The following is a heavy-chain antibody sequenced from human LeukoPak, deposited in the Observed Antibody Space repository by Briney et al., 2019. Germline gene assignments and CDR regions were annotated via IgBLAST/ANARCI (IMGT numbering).Heavy chain of an antibody. CDR2: VSAYNGNT. J-gene: IGHJ4*02. Sequence: ASVKVSCKASGYSFTSYGISWVRQAPGQGFEWMGWVSAYNGNTDYAQKFQGRVTMTTDTSTTTAYMELRSLKSDDTAVYYCARGPLSGSYGDYWGQGTLVTVSS. CDR1: GYSFTSYG. V-gene: IGHV1-18*01. CDR3: ARGPLSGSYGDY. D-gene: IGHD1-26*01.